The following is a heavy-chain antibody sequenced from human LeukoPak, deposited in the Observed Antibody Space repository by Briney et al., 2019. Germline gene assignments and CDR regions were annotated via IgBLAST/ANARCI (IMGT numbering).Heavy chain of an antibody. V-gene: IGHV4-59*12. CDR3: ARGGGVPAAISGAYNWFDP. J-gene: IGHJ5*02. D-gene: IGHD2-2*01. Sequence: SETLSLTCTVSGGSISSYYWSWIRQPPGKGLEWIGYIYYSGSTNYNPSLKSRVTISVDTSKNQFSLKLSSVTAADTAVYYCARGGGVPAAISGAYNWFDPWGQGTLVTVSS. CDR1: GGSISSYY. CDR2: IYYSGST.